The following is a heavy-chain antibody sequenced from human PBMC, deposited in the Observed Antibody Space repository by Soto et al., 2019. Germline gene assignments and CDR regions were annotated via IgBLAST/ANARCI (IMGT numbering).Heavy chain of an antibody. J-gene: IGHJ6*02. CDR2: IYPGDSDT. D-gene: IGHD3-10*01. CDR3: TTVWLWFGDVDYYGMDV. V-gene: IGHV5-51*01. Sequence: PGQPLKNANKGSGSIFTIYWIGWVLHMPGKGLEWMRIIYPGDSDTRYSPSLQGQVTISADKSISTAYLQWSSLKASDTAVYYCTTVWLWFGDVDYYGMDVWGQGTTVTVSS. CDR1: GSIFTIYW.